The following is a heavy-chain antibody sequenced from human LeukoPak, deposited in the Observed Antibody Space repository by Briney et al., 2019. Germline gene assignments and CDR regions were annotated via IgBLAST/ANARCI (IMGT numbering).Heavy chain of an antibody. D-gene: IGHD1-26*01. CDR1: GFTFSSYW. Sequence: GGSLRLSCAASGFTFSSYWMSWVRQAPGKGLEWVANIKQDGSEKYYVDSVKGRFTIPRDNAKNSLYLQMNSLRAEDTAVYYCARVSGSYYYYYYYMDVWGKGTTVTVSS. CDR3: ARVSGSYYYYYYYMDV. J-gene: IGHJ6*03. V-gene: IGHV3-7*01. CDR2: IKQDGSEK.